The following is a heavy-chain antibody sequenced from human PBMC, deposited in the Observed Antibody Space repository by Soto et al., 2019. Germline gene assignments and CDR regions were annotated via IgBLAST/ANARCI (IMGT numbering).Heavy chain of an antibody. CDR3: ASGNKYYYGTGEGMDV. D-gene: IGHD3-10*01. Sequence: SETLSLTCAVSGGSISSGGYYRSWIRQPPGKGLEWIGYIYHSGRTYYNPSLKSRVTISVDRAKNEFSLKLSSVTAADTAVYYCASGNKYYYGTGEGMDVWGQGTTVPVSS. CDR1: GGSISSGGYY. CDR2: IYHSGRT. J-gene: IGHJ6*02. V-gene: IGHV4-30-2*01.